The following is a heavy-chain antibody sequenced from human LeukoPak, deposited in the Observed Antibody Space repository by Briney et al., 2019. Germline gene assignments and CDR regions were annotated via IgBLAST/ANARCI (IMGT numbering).Heavy chain of an antibody. V-gene: IGHV4-61*01. CDR3: ATDQPFIGDPWRFDP. J-gene: IGHJ5*02. Sequence: SETLSLTCSVSGGSVSSGISYWSWIRQPPGEGLEWIAYISDSGGSDYNPSLRGRVTISLDTSKNQFSLRLTSVTAADTAVYYCATDQPFIGDPWRFDPWGQGTLVTVSS. CDR1: GGSVSSGISY. D-gene: IGHD4-17*01. CDR2: ISDSGGS.